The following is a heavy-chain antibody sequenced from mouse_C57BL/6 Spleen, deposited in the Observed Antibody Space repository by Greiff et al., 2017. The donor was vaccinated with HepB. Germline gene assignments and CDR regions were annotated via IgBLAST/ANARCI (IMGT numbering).Heavy chain of an antibody. CDR2: IDPEDGET. CDR1: GFNIKDYY. Sequence: VQLQQSGAELVKPGASVKLSCTASGFNIKDYYMHWVKQRTEQGLEWIGRIDPEDGETKYAPKFPGKATITADTSSNTAYLQLSSLTSEDTAVYYCVRGHYYYGSSYPNWVDYWGQGTTLTVSS. V-gene: IGHV14-2*01. J-gene: IGHJ2*01. CDR3: VRGHYYYGSSYPNWVDY. D-gene: IGHD1-1*01.